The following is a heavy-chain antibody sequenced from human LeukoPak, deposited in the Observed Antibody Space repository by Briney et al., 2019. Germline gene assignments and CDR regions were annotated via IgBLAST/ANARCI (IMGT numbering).Heavy chain of an antibody. D-gene: IGHD3-10*01. Sequence: GGSLRLSCAASGFTFSSYAMHWVRQAPGKGLEYVSAISSNGGSTYYANSVKGRFTISRDNSKNTLYLQMDSLREEDMAVYYRARAWFGEAYDYWGQGTLVTVSS. CDR2: ISSNGGST. J-gene: IGHJ4*02. CDR1: GFTFSSYA. V-gene: IGHV3-64*01. CDR3: ARAWFGEAYDY.